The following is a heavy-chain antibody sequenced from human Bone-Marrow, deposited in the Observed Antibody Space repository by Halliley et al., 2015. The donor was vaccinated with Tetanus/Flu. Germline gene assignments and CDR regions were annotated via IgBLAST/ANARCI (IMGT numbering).Heavy chain of an antibody. Sequence: GWVSTISDSGGSTYFADSVKGRFIVSRDNSKNTVSLQMNSLSAEDTAVYYCARVGQNYGLDVWGQGTTVTVSS. CDR3: ARVGQNYGLDV. V-gene: IGHV3-23*01. D-gene: IGHD3-10*01. CDR2: ISDSGGST. J-gene: IGHJ6*02.